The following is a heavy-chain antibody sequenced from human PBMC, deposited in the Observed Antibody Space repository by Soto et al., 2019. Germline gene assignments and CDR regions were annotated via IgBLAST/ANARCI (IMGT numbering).Heavy chain of an antibody. D-gene: IGHD2-2*01. CDR1: GGTFNTYA. CDR2: ISPMFGAA. V-gene: IGHV1-69*19. J-gene: IGHJ4*01. CDR3: AREVQVHTPAFVY. Sequence: QVQLVQSGAEMKKPGSSVKVSCQSSGGTFNTYAMNWVRQAPGQGPEWMGDISPMFGAANYAPKFQGRVTITADESTGTSYMQLSSLTSEDTALYFCAREVQVHTPAFVYWGHGTLVTGSS.